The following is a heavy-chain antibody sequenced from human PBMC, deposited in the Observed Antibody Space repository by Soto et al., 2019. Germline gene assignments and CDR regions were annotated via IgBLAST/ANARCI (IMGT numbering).Heavy chain of an antibody. V-gene: IGHV3-53*04. J-gene: IGHJ3*02. D-gene: IGHD3-10*01. CDR3: ARVIFMVRGVIMSLAPFDI. CDR2: IYSGGST. CDR1: GFTVSSNY. Sequence: EVQLVESGGGLVQPGGSLRLSCAASGFTVSSNYMSWVRQAPGKGLEWVSVIYSGGSTYYADSVKGRFTISRPNSKNTLYLQMNSLRDEDTAVYYCARVIFMVRGVIMSLAPFDIWGQGTMVTVSS.